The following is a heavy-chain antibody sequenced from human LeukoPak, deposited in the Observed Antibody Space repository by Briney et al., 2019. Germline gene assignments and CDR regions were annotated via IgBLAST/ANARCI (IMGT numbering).Heavy chain of an antibody. D-gene: IGHD5-18*01. J-gene: IGHJ4*02. V-gene: IGHV3-23*01. Sequence: PGGSLRLSCAASGFTFNNYAKSGVRQAPGKGLQWVSSICGSGCGGTTYYADSVKGRFTISRDNSENTLYLQMNSLRAEDTAVYYCAIDIGLRGYIYGFLDSWGQGTLVTVSS. CDR3: AIDIGLRGYIYGFLDS. CDR2: ICGSGCGGTT. CDR1: GFTFNNYA.